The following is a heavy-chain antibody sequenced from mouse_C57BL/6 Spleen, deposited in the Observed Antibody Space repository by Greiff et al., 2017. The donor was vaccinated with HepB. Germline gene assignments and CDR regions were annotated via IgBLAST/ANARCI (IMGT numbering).Heavy chain of an antibody. D-gene: IGHD1-1*01. V-gene: IGHV5-9-1*02. J-gene: IGHJ4*01. CDR1: GFTFSSYA. CDR3: TRDRVITTAYYAMDY. CDR2: ISSGGDYI. Sequence: EVKVVESGEGLVKPGGSLKLSCAASGFTFSSYAMSWVRQTPEKRLEWVAYISSGGDYIYYADTVKGRFTISRDNARNTLYLQMSSLKSEDTAMYYCTRDRVITTAYYAMDYWGQGTSVTVSS.